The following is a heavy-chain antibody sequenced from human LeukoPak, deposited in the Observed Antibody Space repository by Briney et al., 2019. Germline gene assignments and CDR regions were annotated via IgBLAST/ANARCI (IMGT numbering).Heavy chain of an antibody. D-gene: IGHD3-16*01. V-gene: IGHV1-18*01. CDR3: ARDPPGLTLGSPGDY. CDR2: ISANNGDT. CDR1: GYTFTSYG. J-gene: IGHJ4*02. Sequence: ASVKVSCKASGYTFTSYGIAWVRQAPGQGLQWMGWISANNGDTSYSRKLQGRVTMTTDTSTNTAYMELRSLTSDDTAVYYCARDPPGLTLGSPGDYWGQGTLVIVSS.